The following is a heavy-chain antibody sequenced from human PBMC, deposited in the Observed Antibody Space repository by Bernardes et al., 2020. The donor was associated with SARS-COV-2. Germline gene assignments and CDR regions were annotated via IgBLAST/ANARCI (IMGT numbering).Heavy chain of an antibody. D-gene: IGHD1-1*01. CDR2: IRRRKTYI. Sequence: GGSPRLSPAVSLFTLSLYYTSCILQAPGKGLEWVSYIRRRKTYINYADAARGRFTIPRDNPKNSLYLQMNSLRAEDTAMYYCARGQFPTTGGDYAGMDVWGQGTTVTVSS. V-gene: IGHV3-11*06. J-gene: IGHJ6*02. CDR3: ARGQFPTTGGDYAGMDV. CDR1: LFTLSLYY.